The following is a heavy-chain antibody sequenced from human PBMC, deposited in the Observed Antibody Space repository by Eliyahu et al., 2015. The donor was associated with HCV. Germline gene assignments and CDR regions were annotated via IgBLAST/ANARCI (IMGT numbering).Heavy chain of an antibody. V-gene: IGHV1-18*01. CDR1: GYTFGSYG. J-gene: IGHJ5*02. CDR3: ARDGHYTGSFQYKWCDP. Sequence: VQLVQSGAEMKKPGASVKVSCKASGYTFGSYGISWVRQAPGQGLEWLGWIGAYNENTNYAQKFQGRVTVTTDTSTNTAYMELNRLRPDDTAVYYCARDGHYTGSFQYKWCDPWGQGTLVTVSS. CDR2: IGAYNENT. D-gene: IGHD1-26*01.